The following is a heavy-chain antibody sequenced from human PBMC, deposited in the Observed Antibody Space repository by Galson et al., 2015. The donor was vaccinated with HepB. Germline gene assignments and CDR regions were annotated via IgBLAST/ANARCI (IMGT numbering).Heavy chain of an antibody. CDR1: GFSFNNYA. J-gene: IGHJ3*01. Sequence: SLRHSCAAHGFSFNNYAMTWVRQAPGKGLEGVPKTYQDGIQKYFVDSVKGRFTVARDNPKNSLSLEMTGLTAEDTAVYYCAREGPFCSSTRCPGDAFDLWGQGTKVTVA. D-gene: IGHD2-2*01. CDR3: AREGPFCSSTRCPGDAFDL. V-gene: IGHV3-7*03. CDR2: TYQDGIQK.